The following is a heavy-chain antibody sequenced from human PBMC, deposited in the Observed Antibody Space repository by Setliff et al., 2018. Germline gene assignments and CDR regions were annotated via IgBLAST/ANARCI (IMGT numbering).Heavy chain of an antibody. V-gene: IGHV1-8*02. D-gene: IGHD3-16*01. CDR2: INPNSGDT. Sequence: ASVKVSCKASGYTFGAHYIHWVRQAPGQGFEWMGWINPNSGDTGYAQKFQGRVTMTKNTSISTAYLELSSLKSEDTAVYYCARAPAWGSSNYYYYYMDVWGKGTTVTVS. CDR3: ARAPAWGSSNYYYYYMDV. CDR1: GYTFGAHY. J-gene: IGHJ6*03.